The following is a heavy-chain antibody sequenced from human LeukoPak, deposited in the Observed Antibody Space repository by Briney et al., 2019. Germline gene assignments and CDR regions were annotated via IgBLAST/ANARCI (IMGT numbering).Heavy chain of an antibody. Sequence: PGGSLRLSCAASGFTFSDYSMSWIRQAPGKGLGWISTYTDSIKGRFTISRDNAKNSLYLQMNSLRAEDTAVYYCARAPQWSHWFFDLWGRGTLVTVSS. D-gene: IGHD6-19*01. V-gene: IGHV3-11*03. CDR3: ARAPQWSHWFFDL. CDR2: YT. J-gene: IGHJ2*01. CDR1: GFTFSDYS.